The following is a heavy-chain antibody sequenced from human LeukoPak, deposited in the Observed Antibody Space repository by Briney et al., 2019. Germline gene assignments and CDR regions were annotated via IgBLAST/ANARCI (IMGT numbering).Heavy chain of an antibody. CDR2: ITANGGYT. CDR3: AKDPNGDYIGAFDF. CDR1: AFSFSKFA. Sequence: GGSLRLSCAASAFSFSKFALIWVRQAPGKGLEWVSAITANGGYTLYADAVKGRFTVSRDNSKNTLYLQINSLRPEDTAMYYCAKDPNGDYIGAFDFWGQGIMVTVSS. D-gene: IGHD4-17*01. J-gene: IGHJ3*01. V-gene: IGHV3-23*01.